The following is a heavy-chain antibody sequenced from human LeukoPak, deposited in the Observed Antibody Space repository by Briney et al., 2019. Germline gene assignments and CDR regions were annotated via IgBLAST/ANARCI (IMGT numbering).Heavy chain of an antibody. J-gene: IGHJ6*03. V-gene: IGHV3-30*04. CDR1: GFTFSSYA. Sequence: GGSLRLSCAASGFTFSSYAMHWVRQAPGKGLEWVAVISYDGSNKYYADSVKGRFTISRDNSKNTLYLQMNSLRAEDTAVYCCARDPRPVYRIAAAPFYYYMDVWGKGTTVTVSS. D-gene: IGHD6-13*01. CDR2: ISYDGSNK. CDR3: ARDPRPVYRIAAAPFYYYMDV.